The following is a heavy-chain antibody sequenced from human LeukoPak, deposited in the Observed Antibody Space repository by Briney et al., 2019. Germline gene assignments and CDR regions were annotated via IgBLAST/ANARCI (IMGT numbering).Heavy chain of an antibody. Sequence: GGSLRLSCAASGFTFSSYGMHWVRQAPGKGLEWVAFIRYDGSNKYYADSVKGRFTIPRDNSKNTLYLQMNSLRAEDTAVYYCARDGSSRWAVAGSFPDYYFDYWGQGTLVTVSS. CDR2: IRYDGSNK. CDR1: GFTFSSYG. J-gene: IGHJ4*02. V-gene: IGHV3-30*02. CDR3: ARDGSSRWAVAGSFPDYYFDY. D-gene: IGHD6-19*01.